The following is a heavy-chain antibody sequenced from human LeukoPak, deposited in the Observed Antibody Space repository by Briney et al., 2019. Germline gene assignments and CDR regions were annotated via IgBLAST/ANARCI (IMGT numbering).Heavy chain of an antibody. CDR3: ARGNPIPATHPIDY. J-gene: IGHJ4*02. CDR2: ISSSSSSI. Sequence: GGSLRLSCAASGFTFSNYSMNWVRQAPGKGLEWVSYISSSSSSIYYADSVKGRFTISRDNAKNSLYLQMNSLRAEDTAMYYCARGNPIPATHPIDYWGQGTLVTVSS. D-gene: IGHD2-2*02. V-gene: IGHV3-48*04. CDR1: GFTFSNYS.